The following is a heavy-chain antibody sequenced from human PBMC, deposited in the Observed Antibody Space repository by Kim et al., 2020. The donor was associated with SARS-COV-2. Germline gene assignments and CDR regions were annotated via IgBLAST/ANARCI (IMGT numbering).Heavy chain of an antibody. CDR3: ARQAVAGSFDY. Sequence: ASVKVSCKTSGYTFGSYGLIWVRQAPGQGLEWMGWISGFNGNTNYAQKFQGRVTMTTDTSTSTAYMELRSLRVDDTAVYYFARQAVAGSFDYLGLGSLVT. J-gene: IGHJ4*02. CDR1: GYTFGSYG. CDR2: ISGFNGNT. D-gene: IGHD6-19*01. V-gene: IGHV1-18*01.